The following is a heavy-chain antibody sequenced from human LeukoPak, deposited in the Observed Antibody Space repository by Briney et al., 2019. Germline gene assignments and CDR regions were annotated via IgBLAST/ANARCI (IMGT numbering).Heavy chain of an antibody. CDR1: GYNFARYW. Sequence: GESLKISCAGSGYNFARYWIAWVRQVPGKGLEYMGIIYAGDSDTTYSPSFQGQVIISADKSVDSAYLQWNSLKASDTGIYYCARRRVIAGRGYYFDLWGRGTQVTVSS. CDR3: ARRRVIAGRGYYFDL. D-gene: IGHD1-20*01. J-gene: IGHJ2*01. V-gene: IGHV5-51*01. CDR2: IYAGDSDT.